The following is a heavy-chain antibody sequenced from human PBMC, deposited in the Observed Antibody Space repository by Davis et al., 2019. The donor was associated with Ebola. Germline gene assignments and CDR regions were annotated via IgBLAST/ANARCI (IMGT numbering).Heavy chain of an antibody. D-gene: IGHD5-18*01. Sequence: GGSLRLSCAAPGFTFSSYGMHWVRQAPGKGLEWVAVISYDGSNKYYADSVKGRFTISRDNSKYMLYLQMNGLRPEDTAVYYCAREDTAMADFDCWGQGTLVTVSS. CDR1: GFTFSSYG. CDR3: AREDTAMADFDC. CDR2: ISYDGSNK. J-gene: IGHJ4*02. V-gene: IGHV3-30*03.